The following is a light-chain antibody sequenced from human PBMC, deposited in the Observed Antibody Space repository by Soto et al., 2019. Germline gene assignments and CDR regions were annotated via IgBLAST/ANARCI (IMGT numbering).Light chain of an antibody. J-gene: IGKJ2*01. CDR1: QSVSSSY. V-gene: IGKV3-20*01. CDR2: STS. Sequence: DTVLTQSPGTLSLSPGERATLSCRASQSVSSSYLSWYQQKPGQAPRLLIYSTSNRATGIPDRFSGSGSGTDFTLTISRLEPEDFAVYYCQRYGVSCSLYTFGQGTKLEIK. CDR3: QRYGVSCSLYT.